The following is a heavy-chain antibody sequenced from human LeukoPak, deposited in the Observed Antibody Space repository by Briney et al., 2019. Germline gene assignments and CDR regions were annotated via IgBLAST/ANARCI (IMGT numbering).Heavy chain of an antibody. D-gene: IGHD5-18*01. CDR3: ASLDTAMVTHGYYYMDV. J-gene: IGHJ6*03. CDR1: GFTFSSYG. Sequence: GGSLRLSCAASGFTFSSYGMHWVRQAPGKGLEWVAFIRYDGSNKYYADSVKGRFTISRDNSKNTLYLQMNSLRAEDTAVYYRASLDTAMVTHGYYYMDVWGKGTTVTISS. CDR2: IRYDGSNK. V-gene: IGHV3-30*02.